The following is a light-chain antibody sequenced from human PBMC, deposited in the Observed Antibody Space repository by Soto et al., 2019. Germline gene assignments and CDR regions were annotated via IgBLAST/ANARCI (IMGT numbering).Light chain of an antibody. J-gene: IGKJ4*01. V-gene: IGKV1-12*01. CDR2: AAS. Sequence: DLQLTQSPSSVSASVGDRVTITCRASQGISSWLAWYQQKPGTAPNLLISAASSLQSGVPSRCGCSGSGTDFTLIISNLQPEDFATYDCQQAHSFPLTFGGGTKVEI. CDR3: QQAHSFPLT. CDR1: QGISSW.